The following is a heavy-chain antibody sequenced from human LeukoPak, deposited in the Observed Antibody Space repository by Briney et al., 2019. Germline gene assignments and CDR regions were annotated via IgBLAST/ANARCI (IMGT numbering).Heavy chain of an antibody. J-gene: IGHJ4*02. CDR1: GGSISSGSYY. CDR2: IYTSGST. D-gene: IGHD3-3*01. Sequence: SETLSLTCTVSGGSISSGSYYWSWIRQPAGKGLEWIGRIYTSGSTNYNPSLKSRVTISVDTSKNQFSLKLSSVTAADTAVYYCARTYYDFWSGSPHFDYWGQGTLVTVSS. CDR3: ARTYYDFWSGSPHFDY. V-gene: IGHV4-61*02.